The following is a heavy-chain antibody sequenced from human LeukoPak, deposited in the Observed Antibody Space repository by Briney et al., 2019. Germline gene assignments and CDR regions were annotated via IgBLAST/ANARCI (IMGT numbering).Heavy chain of an antibody. J-gene: IGHJ3*02. D-gene: IGHD1-26*01. CDR3: ARSPLSGSYTTAFDI. V-gene: IGHV3-64*01. Sequence: PGGSLRLSCAASGFTFSSYWMSWVRQAPGKGLEYVSAISTNGDSTYYANSVKGRFTISRDNSKNTLYLQMGSLRAEDMAVYYCARSPLSGSYTTAFDIWGQGTVVTVSS. CDR1: GFTFSSYW. CDR2: ISTNGDST.